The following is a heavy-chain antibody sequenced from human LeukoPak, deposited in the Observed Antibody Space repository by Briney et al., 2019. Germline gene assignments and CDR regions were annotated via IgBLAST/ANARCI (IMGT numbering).Heavy chain of an antibody. CDR1: GFTFSSYA. V-gene: IGHV3-23*01. Sequence: GGSLRLSCAAAGFTFSSYAMSWVRQAPGKGLEWVSAISGSGGSTYYADSVKGRFTISRDNSKNTLYLQMNSLRAEDTAVYYCANDLVEAAAGIDAFDIWGQGTMVTVSS. J-gene: IGHJ3*02. D-gene: IGHD6-13*01. CDR3: ANDLVEAAAGIDAFDI. CDR2: ISGSGGST.